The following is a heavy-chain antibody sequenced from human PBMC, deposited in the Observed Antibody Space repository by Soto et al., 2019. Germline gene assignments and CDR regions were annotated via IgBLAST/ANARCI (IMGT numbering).Heavy chain of an antibody. V-gene: IGHV3-30*18. CDR1: GFTFSSYG. CDR3: AKDPRRYCRGGSCYLYYFDY. CDR2: ISYDGSNK. D-gene: IGHD2-15*01. J-gene: IGHJ4*02. Sequence: GGSLRLSCAASGFTFSSYGMHWVRQAPGKGLEWVAVISYDGSNKYYADSVKGRFTISRDNSKNTLYLQMNSLRAEDTAVYYCAKDPRRYCRGGSCYLYYFDYWGQGTLVTVSS.